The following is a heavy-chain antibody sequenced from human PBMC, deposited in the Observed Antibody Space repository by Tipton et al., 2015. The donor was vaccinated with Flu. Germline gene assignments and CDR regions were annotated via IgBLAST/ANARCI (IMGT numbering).Heavy chain of an antibody. CDR1: RGSISSSSYN. J-gene: IGHJ4*02. V-gene: IGHV4-39*01. D-gene: IGHD3-10*02. CDR2: IYPSGTT. Sequence: VKPSETLSLTCTDSRGSISSSSYNWGWIRQPPGGGLELIGSIYPSGTTYYNPSLKSRVTISVDTSKSQFSLMLRSVTAADTAVYYCARLSYYDVDLKNFYFDYWGQGALVTVSS. CDR3: ARLSYYDVDLKNFYFDY.